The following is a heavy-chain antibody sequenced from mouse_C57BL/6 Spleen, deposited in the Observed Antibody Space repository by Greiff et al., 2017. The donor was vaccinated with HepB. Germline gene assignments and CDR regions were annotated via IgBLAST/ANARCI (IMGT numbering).Heavy chain of an antibody. CDR2: IDPSDSYT. D-gene: IGHD1-1*01. CDR1: GYTFTSYW. J-gene: IGHJ4*01. V-gene: IGHV1-69*01. Sequence: VQLQQSGAELVMPGASVKLSCKASGYTFTSYWMHWVKQRPGQGLEWIGEIDPSDSYTNYNQKFKGKSTLTVDKSSSTAYMQLSSLTSEDSAVYYCAGRFITTVVATRGYAMDYWGQGTSVTVSS. CDR3: AGRFITTVVATRGYAMDY.